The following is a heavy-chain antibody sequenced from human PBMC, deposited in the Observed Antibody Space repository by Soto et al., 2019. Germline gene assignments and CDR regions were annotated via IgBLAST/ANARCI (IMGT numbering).Heavy chain of an antibody. Sequence: GGSLRLSCAASRFTFSTYEMNWVRQAPGKGLEWVSYISTSGSTVYYADSVRGRFTISRDNTRNSLYLQMNSLRDEDTALYYCVRYCSTTLCNGVATRTFDYWGQGTLVTVSS. J-gene: IGHJ4*02. CDR1: RFTFSTYE. CDR3: VRYCSTTLCNGVATRTFDY. D-gene: IGHD2-2*01. V-gene: IGHV3-48*03. CDR2: ISTSGSTV.